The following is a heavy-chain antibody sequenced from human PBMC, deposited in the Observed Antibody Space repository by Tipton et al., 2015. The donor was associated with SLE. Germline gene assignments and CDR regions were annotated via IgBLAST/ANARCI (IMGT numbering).Heavy chain of an antibody. D-gene: IGHD6-19*01. CDR2: IHHTGST. CDR3: ARLEVAHFNY. V-gene: IGHV4-4*02. J-gene: IGHJ4*02. CDR1: GGSIISNHF. Sequence: TLSLTCDVSGGSIISNHFWTWVRQPPGKELEWIGDIHHTGSTYYNPSLKRRVSISVDRSKNQFSLKLNSVTAADTAVYYCARLEVAHFNYWDQGTLVTVSS.